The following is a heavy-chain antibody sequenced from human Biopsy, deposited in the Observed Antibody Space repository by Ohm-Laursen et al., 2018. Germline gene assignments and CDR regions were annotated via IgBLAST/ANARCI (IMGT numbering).Heavy chain of an antibody. V-gene: IGHV1-2*02. CDR3: ARLAYSEYRRDPLDV. Sequence: ASVKASCNASGHNFNAYYMQWVRQAPGQGLEWMGWINPNNGGTNYAHKFQGRVTMTRDTSISTAYMHLSGLTSDDTAVYYCARLAYSEYRRDPLDVWGQGTMVTVSS. CDR1: GHNFNAYY. D-gene: IGHD5-18*01. CDR2: INPNNGGT. J-gene: IGHJ3*01.